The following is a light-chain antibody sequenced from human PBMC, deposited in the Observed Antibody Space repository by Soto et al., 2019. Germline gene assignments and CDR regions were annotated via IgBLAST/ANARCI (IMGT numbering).Light chain of an antibody. V-gene: IGLV1-44*01. CDR1: SSNIGSNN. CDR3: EAWDDSLNGPVV. Sequence: QSVLTQPPSASGTPGQRVTISCSGSSSNIGSNNVNWYQQLPGTAPKLLIYSNHQRPSGVPDRFSGSNSGTSASLAISGLQSEDEADDYCEAWDDSLNGPVVFGGGTKLTVL. CDR2: SNH. J-gene: IGLJ2*01.